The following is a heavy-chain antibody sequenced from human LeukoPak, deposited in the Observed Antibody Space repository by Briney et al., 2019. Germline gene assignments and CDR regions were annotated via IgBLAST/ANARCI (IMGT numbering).Heavy chain of an antibody. Sequence: PGGSLRLSCAASGFTFSSYAMNWVRLAPGKGLEWVSSITNSGGVIKYADSAKGRFTISRDNAKNSLYLQMNSLRAEDTAVYYCARVLSGSGTYLWWFDPWGQGTLATVSS. CDR1: GFTFSSYA. J-gene: IGHJ5*02. CDR3: ARVLSGSGTYLWWFDP. V-gene: IGHV3-21*01. CDR2: ITNSGGVI. D-gene: IGHD3-10*01.